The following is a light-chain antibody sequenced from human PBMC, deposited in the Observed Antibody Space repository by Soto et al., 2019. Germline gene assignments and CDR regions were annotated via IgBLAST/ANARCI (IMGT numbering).Light chain of an antibody. CDR2: DAS. CDR3: QQYGSSPQT. CDR1: QSVTSN. Sequence: EIVLTQSPATLSLSPWERATLSCRASQSVTSNLAWYQKKPGQAPRLLIYDASNRATGIPDRFSGSGSGTDFTLTISRLEPEDFAVYYCQQYGSSPQTFGPGTKVDIK. V-gene: IGKV3-20*01. J-gene: IGKJ3*01.